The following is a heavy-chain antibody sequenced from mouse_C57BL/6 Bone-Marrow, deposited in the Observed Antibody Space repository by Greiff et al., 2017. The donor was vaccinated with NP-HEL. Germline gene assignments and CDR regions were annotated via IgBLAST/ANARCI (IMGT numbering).Heavy chain of an antibody. CDR2: IDPENGDT. V-gene: IGHV14-4*01. Sequence: VQLQQSGAELVRPGASVKLSCTASGFNIKDDYMHWVKQRPEQGLEWIGWIDPENGDTEYASKFQGKATITADTSSNTAYLQLSSLTSEDTAVYYCTTKLTPYWGQGTTLTVSS. J-gene: IGHJ2*01. CDR1: GFNIKDDY. CDR3: TTKLTPY.